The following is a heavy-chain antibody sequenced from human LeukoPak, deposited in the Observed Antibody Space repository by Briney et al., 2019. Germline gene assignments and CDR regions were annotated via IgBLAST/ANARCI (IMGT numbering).Heavy chain of an antibody. V-gene: IGHV1-8*01. Sequence: ASVKVSCKASGYTFTSYDINWVRQATGQGLEWMGWMNPNSGNTGYAQKFQGRVTMTRNTSISTAYMELSSLRSEDTAVYYCARVGCSGGSCYLPNWFDPWGQGTLVTVSS. J-gene: IGHJ5*02. D-gene: IGHD2-15*01. CDR3: ARVGCSGGSCYLPNWFDP. CDR2: MNPNSGNT. CDR1: GYTFTSYD.